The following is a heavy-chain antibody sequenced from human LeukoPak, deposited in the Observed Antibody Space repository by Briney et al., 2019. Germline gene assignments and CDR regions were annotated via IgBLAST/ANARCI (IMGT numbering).Heavy chain of an antibody. CDR2: IYYSGST. J-gene: IGHJ6*02. CDR1: GGSVSIGSYY. V-gene: IGHV4-61*01. Sequence: SETLSLTCTVSGGSVSIGSYYRSWIRQPPGKVLKLIGYIYYSGSTDYNPSLKSRVIISVDTSKNQFSLKLSSVTAADTAVYYCARDRNADYRYYYGMDVWGQGITVTVSS. CDR3: ARDRNADYRYYYGMDV. D-gene: IGHD4-11*01.